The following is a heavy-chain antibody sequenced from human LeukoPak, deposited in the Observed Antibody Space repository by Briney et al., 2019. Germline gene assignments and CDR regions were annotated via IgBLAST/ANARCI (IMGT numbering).Heavy chain of an antibody. Sequence: PGGSLRLSCAASGFAFSIYHMHWVRQAPGKGLEWVAVISYDGNSKDFADSVKGRFTVSRDNSKNTLYLQMISVRAEDTAVYYCARHIGYCSGGSCYSHYYYGMDVWGQGTTVTVSS. J-gene: IGHJ6*02. D-gene: IGHD2-15*01. CDR3: ARHIGYCSGGSCYSHYYYGMDV. CDR1: GFAFSIYH. CDR2: ISYDGNSK. V-gene: IGHV3-30*03.